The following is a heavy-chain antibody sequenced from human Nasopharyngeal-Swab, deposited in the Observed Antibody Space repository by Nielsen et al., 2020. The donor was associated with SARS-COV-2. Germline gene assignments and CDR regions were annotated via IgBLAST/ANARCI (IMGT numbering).Heavy chain of an antibody. CDR2: IRYDGSNK. CDR1: GFTFSSYG. J-gene: IGHJ4*02. CDR3: AKDSGLLWFGISDY. D-gene: IGHD3-10*01. Sequence: GESLKISCAASGFTFSSYGMHWVRQAPGKGLEWVAFIRYDGSNKYYADSVKGRFTISRDNSKNTLYLQMNSLRAEDTAVYYYAKDSGLLWFGISDYWGQGTLVTVSS. V-gene: IGHV3-30*02.